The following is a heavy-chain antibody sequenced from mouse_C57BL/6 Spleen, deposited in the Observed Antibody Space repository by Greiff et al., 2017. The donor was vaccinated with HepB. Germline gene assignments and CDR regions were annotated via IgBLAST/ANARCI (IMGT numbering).Heavy chain of an antibody. CDR3: ARRLGLYWYFDV. CDR1: GYTFTDYN. Sequence: VQLKQSGPELVKPGASVKIPCKASGYTFTDYNMDWVKQSHGKSLEWIGDINPNNGGTIYNQKFKGKATLTVDKSSSTAYMELRSLTSEDTAVYYCARRLGLYWYFDVWGTGTTVTVSS. J-gene: IGHJ1*03. CDR2: INPNNGGT. V-gene: IGHV1-18*01. D-gene: IGHD4-1*01.